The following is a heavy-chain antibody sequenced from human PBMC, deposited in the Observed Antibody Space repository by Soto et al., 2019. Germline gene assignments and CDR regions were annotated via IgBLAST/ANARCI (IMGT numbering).Heavy chain of an antibody. J-gene: IGHJ6*02. Sequence: ETLSLTCNVSGDSIGRFYWSWIRQSAEKGLEWIGRVYSTGGTAYNPALKGRVTISLDRSNNHVSLEMKSVTPADTAVYFCARDLSGTGLDIWGRGTRVTVSS. CDR3: ARDLSGTGLDI. V-gene: IGHV4-4*07. D-gene: IGHD1-26*01. CDR1: GDSIGRFY. CDR2: VYSTGGT.